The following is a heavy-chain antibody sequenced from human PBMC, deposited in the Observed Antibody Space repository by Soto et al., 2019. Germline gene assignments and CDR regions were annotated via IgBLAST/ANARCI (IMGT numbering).Heavy chain of an antibody. CDR2: VHYSGVT. Sequence: QVELQESGPGLVKPSEILSLTCSVSGGSINSFYWSWIRQSPGTGLEWIGYVHYSGVTTYNPSLSSRGTMSLDPSKNVCYLRPRSVIAADTAVYFCAREESGREGHNCAFDSWGQGTSVIVSS. V-gene: IGHV4-59*01. CDR3: AREESGREGHNCAFDS. D-gene: IGHD3-10*01. CDR1: GGSINSFY. J-gene: IGHJ3*01.